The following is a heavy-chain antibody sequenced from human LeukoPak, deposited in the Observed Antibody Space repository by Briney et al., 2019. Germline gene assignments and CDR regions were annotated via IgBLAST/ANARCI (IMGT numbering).Heavy chain of an antibody. D-gene: IGHD3-22*01. CDR1: GFTSSSYA. Sequence: GGSLRLSCAASGFTSSSYAMHWVRQAPGKGLEWVSYISSSGSTIYYADSVKGRFTISRDNAKNSLYLQMNSLRAEDTAVYYCARDLMIAEVHYWGQGTLVTVSS. J-gene: IGHJ4*02. V-gene: IGHV3-48*04. CDR2: ISSSGSTI. CDR3: ARDLMIAEVHY.